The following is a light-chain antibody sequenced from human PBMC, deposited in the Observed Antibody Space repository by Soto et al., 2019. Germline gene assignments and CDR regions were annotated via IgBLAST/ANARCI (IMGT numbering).Light chain of an antibody. Sequence: EIVLTQSPATLSLSPGDRATLSCRASHSVGSLLAWYQQKPGQAPRLLMYFASNRATGIPPRFSGSGSGTDFTLTIDSLEPEDFAVYYCQQRSAWPWTFGQGTKWIS. J-gene: IGKJ1*01. CDR2: FAS. CDR3: QQRSAWPWT. V-gene: IGKV3-11*01. CDR1: HSVGSL.